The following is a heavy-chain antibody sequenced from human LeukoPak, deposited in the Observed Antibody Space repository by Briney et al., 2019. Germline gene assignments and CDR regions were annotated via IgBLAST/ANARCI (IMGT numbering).Heavy chain of an antibody. CDR2: ISGSGGST. D-gene: IGHD3-10*01. CDR1: GFTFSSYA. V-gene: IGHV3-23*01. Sequence: GSLRHSCATSGFTFSSYAMSWVRQAPGKGLEWVSAISGSGGSTYYADSVKGRFTISRDNSKNTLYLQMNSLRAEDTAVYYCAKDQVITEYYFDYWGQGTLVTVSS. CDR3: AKDQVITEYYFDY. J-gene: IGHJ4*02.